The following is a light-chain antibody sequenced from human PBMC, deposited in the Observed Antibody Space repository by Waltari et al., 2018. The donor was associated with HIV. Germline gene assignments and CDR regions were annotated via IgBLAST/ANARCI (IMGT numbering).Light chain of an antibody. CDR1: QSLTSSY. V-gene: IGKV3-20*01. J-gene: IGKJ1*01. CDR2: GVS. Sequence: EIVLTQSPGTLYLSPGERLTLSCRASQSLTSSYLAWYQQKPGQAPRLLIYGVSSRATGIPDRFSGSGSATDFTLTISRLEPEDFAIYYCQQYNNLPWTFGQGTKVEI. CDR3: QQYNNLPWT.